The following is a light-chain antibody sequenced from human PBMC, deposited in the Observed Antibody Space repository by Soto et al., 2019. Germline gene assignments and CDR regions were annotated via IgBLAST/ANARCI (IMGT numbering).Light chain of an antibody. CDR1: QNVNNNY. Sequence: EIVLTQSAGTLSLSPGERATLSCRASQNVNNNYSAWYQQKPGQAPRLLIYGASRRATDIPDRFSGSGSGTDFTLTISRLEPEDSAVYSCQQYGSAPLTFGGGTKVEIK. J-gene: IGKJ4*01. V-gene: IGKV3-20*01. CDR3: QQYGSAPLT. CDR2: GAS.